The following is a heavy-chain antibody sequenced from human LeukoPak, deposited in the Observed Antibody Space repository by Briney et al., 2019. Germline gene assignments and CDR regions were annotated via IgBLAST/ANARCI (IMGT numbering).Heavy chain of an antibody. CDR1: GVSISSYY. CDR2: IYYSGST. CDR3: ARDYDSNWFDP. V-gene: IGHV4-59*01. Sequence: PSETLSLTCTVSGVSISSYYWTWIRQPPGKGLEWIGYIYYSGSTNYNPSLNSRVTISVDTSKDQFSLKLSSVTAADTAVYYCARDYDSNWFDPWGQGTLVTVSS. J-gene: IGHJ5*02. D-gene: IGHD5-12*01.